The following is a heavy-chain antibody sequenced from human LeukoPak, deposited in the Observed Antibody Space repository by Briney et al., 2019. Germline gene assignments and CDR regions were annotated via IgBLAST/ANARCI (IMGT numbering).Heavy chain of an antibody. V-gene: IGHV5-51*01. CDR3: TRASTLVNPFDY. Sequence: EESLEISWQGPGYSFSSYLIGWVREMPGKSLEWMGLIYPGDSDTRYSPSFQGQVTISADKSISTAYLQWSSLKASDTAMYYCTRASTLVNPFDYWGQGTLVTVSS. D-gene: IGHD4-23*01. CDR2: IYPGDSDT. J-gene: IGHJ4*02. CDR1: GYSFSSYL.